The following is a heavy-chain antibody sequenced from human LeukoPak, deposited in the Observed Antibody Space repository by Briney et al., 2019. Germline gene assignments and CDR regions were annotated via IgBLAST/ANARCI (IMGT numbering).Heavy chain of an antibody. CDR2: IYYSGST. J-gene: IGHJ5*02. CDR1: GGSISSYY. Sequence: SETLSLTCTVSGGSISSYYWSWIRQPPGKGLEWIGYIYYSGSTNYNPSLKSRVTISVDTSKNQFSLKLSSVTAADTAVYYCARFYDSSGYYPDGGNWFDPWGQGTLVTVSS. D-gene: IGHD3-22*01. V-gene: IGHV4-59*01. CDR3: ARFYDSSGYYPDGGNWFDP.